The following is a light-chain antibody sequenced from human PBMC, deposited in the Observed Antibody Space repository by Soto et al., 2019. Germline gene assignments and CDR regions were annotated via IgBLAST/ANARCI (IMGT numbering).Light chain of an antibody. Sequence: IQMTQSPSSLSAFVGDSVTISCRASQNFNKNLNWYQQKSGKAPSLLMYEASTLQSGVPSRFSGSGSGTDFTLTISSLQPEDFAIYHCQQSRTMPPTFGQGTKLEI. J-gene: IGKJ2*01. CDR3: QQSRTMPPT. CDR2: EAS. CDR1: QNFNKN. V-gene: IGKV1-39*01.